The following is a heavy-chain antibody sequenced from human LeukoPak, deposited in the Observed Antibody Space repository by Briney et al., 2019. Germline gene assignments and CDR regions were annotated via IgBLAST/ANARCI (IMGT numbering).Heavy chain of an antibody. CDR2: INTDGSST. Sequence: PGGSLRLSCAASGFTFSSYWMHWVRQAPGKGLVWVSRINTDGSSTSYADSVKGRFTISRDNAKNTLYLQMNSLRAEDTAVYYCARDPTVEMATIPSPFDYWGQGTLVTVSS. CDR1: GFTFSSYW. D-gene: IGHD5-24*01. CDR3: ARDPTVEMATIPSPFDY. V-gene: IGHV3-74*01. J-gene: IGHJ4*02.